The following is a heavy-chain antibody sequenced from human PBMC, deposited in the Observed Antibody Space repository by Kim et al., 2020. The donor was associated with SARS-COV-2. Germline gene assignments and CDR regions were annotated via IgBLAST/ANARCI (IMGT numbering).Heavy chain of an antibody. CDR3: AKTHDYGDYFLRWDPGYFDY. J-gene: IGHJ4*02. CDR2: ISWNSGSI. V-gene: IGHV3-9*01. Sequence: GGSLRLSCAASGFTFDDYAMHWVRQAPGKGLEWVSGISWNSGSIGYADSVKGRFTISRDNAKNSLYLQMNSLRAEGTALYYCAKTHDYGDYFLRWDPGYFDYWGQGTLVTVSS. CDR1: GFTFDDYA. D-gene: IGHD4-17*01.